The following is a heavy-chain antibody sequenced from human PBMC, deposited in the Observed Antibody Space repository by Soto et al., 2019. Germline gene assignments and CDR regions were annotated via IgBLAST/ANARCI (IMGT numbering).Heavy chain of an antibody. CDR2: ISPYNGDT. D-gene: IGHD3-10*01. CDR1: GYTFTSHG. CDR3: ARMVRGSTVGYYSYMDV. V-gene: IGHV1-18*01. J-gene: IGHJ6*03. Sequence: QVQLVQSGAEVKKPGASVKVSCKTSGYTFTSHGISRVRQAPGQGLEWMGWISPYNGDTNYAQKLQGRVSVTTDSSTRTAYMELRSLRSEDTAVYYCARMVRGSTVGYYSYMDVWGKGTTVTVSS.